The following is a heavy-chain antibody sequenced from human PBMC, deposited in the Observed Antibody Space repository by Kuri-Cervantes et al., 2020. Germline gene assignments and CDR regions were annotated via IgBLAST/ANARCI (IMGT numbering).Heavy chain of an antibody. J-gene: IGHJ4*02. Sequence: SETLSLTCAVYGGSFSGYYWNWIRQPPGKGLEWIGSIYHSGSTYYNPSLKSRVTISVDTSKNQFSLKLSSVTAADTAVYYCARVTVTTIASFDYWGQGTLVTVSS. CDR1: GGSFSGYY. CDR2: IYHSGST. D-gene: IGHD4-17*01. CDR3: ARVTVTTIASFDY. V-gene: IGHV4-34*01.